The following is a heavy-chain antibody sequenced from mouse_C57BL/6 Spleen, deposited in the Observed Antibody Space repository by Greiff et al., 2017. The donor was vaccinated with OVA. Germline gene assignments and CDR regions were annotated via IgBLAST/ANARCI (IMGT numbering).Heavy chain of an antibody. CDR3: TRDGFYDGSSYFEV. J-gene: IGHJ1*03. D-gene: IGHD1-1*01. Sequence: EVKLVESGEGLVKPGGSLKLSCAASGFTFSSYAMSWVRQTPEKRLEWVAYISSGGDYIYYADTVKGRFTISRDNARNTLYLQMSSLKSEDTAMYYCTRDGFYDGSSYFEVWGTGTTVTVSS. CDR1: GFTFSSYA. V-gene: IGHV5-9-1*02. CDR2: ISSGGDYI.